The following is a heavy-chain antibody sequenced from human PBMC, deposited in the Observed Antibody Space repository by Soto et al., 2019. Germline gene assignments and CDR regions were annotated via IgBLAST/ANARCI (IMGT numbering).Heavy chain of an antibody. CDR3: ARPRKIAVAGNDAFDI. J-gene: IGHJ3*02. V-gene: IGHV1-69*02. CDR2: IIPILGIA. D-gene: IGHD6-19*01. CDR1: GGTFSSYT. Sequence: GASVKVSCKASGGTFSSYTISWVRQAPGQGLEWMGRIIPILGIANYADSVKGRFTISRDNAKNTLYLQMNSLRAEDTAVYYCARPRKIAVAGNDAFDIWGQGTMVTVSS.